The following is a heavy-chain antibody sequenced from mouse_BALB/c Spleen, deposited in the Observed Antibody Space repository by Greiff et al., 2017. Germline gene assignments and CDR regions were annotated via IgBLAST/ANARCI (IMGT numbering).Heavy chain of an antibody. CDR2: IDPENGDT. CDR3: SAGGRGKN. CDR1: GFNIKDYY. V-gene: IGHV14-4*02. Sequence: VQLQQSGAELVRSGASVKLSCTASGFNIKDYYMHWVKQRPEQGLEWIGWIDPENGDTEYAPKFQGKATMTADTSSNTAYLQLSSLTSEDTAVYYCSAGGRGKNWGQGTLVTVSA. J-gene: IGHJ3*01.